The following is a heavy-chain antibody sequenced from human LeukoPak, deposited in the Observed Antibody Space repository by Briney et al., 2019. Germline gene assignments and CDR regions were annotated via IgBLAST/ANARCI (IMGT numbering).Heavy chain of an antibody. CDR1: GGSFSGYY. V-gene: IGHV4-34*01. CDR3: ARGRISHYGMDV. Sequence: SETLSLTCAVYGGSFSGYYWSWIRQPPGEGLEWIGEINHSGSTNYNPSLKSRVTISVDTSKNQFSLKLSSVTAADTAVYYCARGRISHYGMDVWGQGTTVTVSS. J-gene: IGHJ6*02. CDR2: INHSGST.